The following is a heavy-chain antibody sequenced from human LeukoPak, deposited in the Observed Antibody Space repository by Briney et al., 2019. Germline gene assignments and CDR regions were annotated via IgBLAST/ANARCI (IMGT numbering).Heavy chain of an antibody. V-gene: IGHV7-4-1*02. D-gene: IGHD6-19*01. Sequence: ASVKVSCKASGYTFTGYYMHWVRQAPGQGLEWMGWINTNTGNPTYAQGFTGRFVFSLDTSVSTAYLQISSLKAEDTAVYYCARDLRGSGWFSGGGNWFDPWGQGTLVTVSS. J-gene: IGHJ5*02. CDR2: INTNTGNP. CDR3: ARDLRGSGWFSGGGNWFDP. CDR1: GYTFTGYY.